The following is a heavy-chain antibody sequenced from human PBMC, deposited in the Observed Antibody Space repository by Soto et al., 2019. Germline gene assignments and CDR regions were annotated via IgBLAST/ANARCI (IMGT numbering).Heavy chain of an antibody. D-gene: IGHD3-22*01. CDR1: GDSVSRNSAA. CDR2: TYYRSKWYN. V-gene: IGHV6-1*01. CDR3: AREVPYYDSSGYFSHFYGMDV. J-gene: IGHJ6*02. Sequence: SQTLSLTFVVSGDSVSRNSAAWNWIRQSPSRGLEWLGRTYYRSKWYNDYAVYVKSRISINPDTSKNQLSLQLNSVTTEDTAVYYCAREVPYYDSSGYFSHFYGMDVWGQGTTVNRLL.